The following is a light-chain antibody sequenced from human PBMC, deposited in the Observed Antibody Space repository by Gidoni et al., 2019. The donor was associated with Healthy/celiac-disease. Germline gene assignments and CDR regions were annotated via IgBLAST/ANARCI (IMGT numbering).Light chain of an antibody. V-gene: IGLV2-14*01. CDR2: EVS. CDR1: SSDVGGYNY. CDR3: SSYTRSSTCV. Sequence: QSALPQPASVSGSPGQSITISCTGTSSDVGGYNYVSWYQQHPGKAPKLMIYEVSNRPSGVSNRFSGSKSGNTASLTISGLQAEDEADYYCSSYTRSSTCVFGTGTKVTVL. J-gene: IGLJ1*01.